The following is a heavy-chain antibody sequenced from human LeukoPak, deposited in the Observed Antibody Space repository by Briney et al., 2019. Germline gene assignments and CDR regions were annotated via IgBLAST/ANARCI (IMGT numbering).Heavy chain of an antibody. CDR1: GGSFSGYY. V-gene: IGHV4-34*01. CDR3: ALRDGHSTSSGDN. J-gene: IGHJ4*02. CDR2: INHSGST. D-gene: IGHD6-6*01. Sequence: PSETLSLTCAVYGGSFSGYYWSWIRQPPGKGLEWIGEINHSGSTNYNPSLKSRVTISVDTSKNQFSLNLSSVTAADTAVYYCALRDGHSTSSGDNWGQGTLVTVSS.